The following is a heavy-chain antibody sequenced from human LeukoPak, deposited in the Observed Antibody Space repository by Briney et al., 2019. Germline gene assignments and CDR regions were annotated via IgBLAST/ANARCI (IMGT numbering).Heavy chain of an antibody. V-gene: IGHV1-2*04. Sequence: ASVKVSCKASGYTFTGYYMHWVRQAPGQGLEWMGWINSNSGGTNYAQKFQGWVTMTRDTSISTAYMELSRLRSDDTAVYYCATQTWYSGSYYGYFQHWGQGTLVTVSS. D-gene: IGHD1-26*01. CDR1: GYTFTGYY. CDR3: ATQTWYSGSYYGYFQH. J-gene: IGHJ1*01. CDR2: INSNSGGT.